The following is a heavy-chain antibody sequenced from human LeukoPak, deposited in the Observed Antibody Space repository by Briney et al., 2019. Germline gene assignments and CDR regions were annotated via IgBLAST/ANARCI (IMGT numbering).Heavy chain of an antibody. J-gene: IGHJ4*02. Sequence: GGSLRLSCEASGFTFSSYAMSWVRQAPGKGLEWVSAISGSGGSTYYADSVKGRFTISRDNSKNTLYLQMNSLRAEDTAVYYCAKFMVCSSTSCYKGFDYWGQGTLVTVSS. V-gene: IGHV3-23*01. CDR3: AKFMVCSSTSCYKGFDY. CDR1: GFTFSSYA. CDR2: ISGSGGST. D-gene: IGHD2-2*02.